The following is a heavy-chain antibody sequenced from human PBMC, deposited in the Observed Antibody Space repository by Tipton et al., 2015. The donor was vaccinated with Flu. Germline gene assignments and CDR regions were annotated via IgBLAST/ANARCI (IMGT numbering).Heavy chain of an antibody. CDR1: GDSISSFY. V-gene: IGHV4-59*01. Sequence: TLSLTCTVSGDSISSFYWGWIRQPPGKGLEWVGHFFYGETTKYSPSLKSRVTISIDTSKNHFSLNLKSVTAADTAVYYCAKASGVLEWRSWTFDSWGKGTLVTVSS. D-gene: IGHD3-3*01. J-gene: IGHJ4*02. CDR2: FFYGETT. CDR3: AKASGVLEWRSWTFDS.